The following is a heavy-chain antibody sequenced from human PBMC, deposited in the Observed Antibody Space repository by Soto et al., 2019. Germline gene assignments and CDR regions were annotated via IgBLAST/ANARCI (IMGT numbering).Heavy chain of an antibody. Sequence: ASVKVSCKPSGYSFSNFYVHWVRQAPGQGLEWMGIIDPSSGTTSYTQKFQERVTMTRDTSMSTVYMELSRLRSEDTAVYYCARGAVVVPNGLIAGMDVWGLGSTVTVSS. CDR2: IDPSSGTT. CDR3: ARGAVVVPNGLIAGMDV. D-gene: IGHD2-15*01. CDR1: GYSFSNFY. J-gene: IGHJ6*02. V-gene: IGHV1-46*01.